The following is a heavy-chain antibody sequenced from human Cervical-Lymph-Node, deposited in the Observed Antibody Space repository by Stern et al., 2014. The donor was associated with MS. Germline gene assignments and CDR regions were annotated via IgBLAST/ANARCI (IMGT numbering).Heavy chain of an antibody. J-gene: IGHJ4*02. CDR1: GGTFSSIE. CDR3: VRDQGGIAAS. D-gene: IGHD6-13*01. CDR2: ISPLFGTT. Sequence: QVQLVQSGAEVKQPGSSMKVSCKASGGTFSSIEISWVRQAPGQGLAWLGGISPLFGTTNYAQQVQGRVTIVADESTNTVNMELSRLRSEDTAVYYCVRDQGGIAASWGQGTLVTVSS. V-gene: IGHV1-69*01.